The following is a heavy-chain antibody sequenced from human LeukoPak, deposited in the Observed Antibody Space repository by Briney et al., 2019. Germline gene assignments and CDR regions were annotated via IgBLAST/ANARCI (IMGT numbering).Heavy chain of an antibody. D-gene: IGHD5-12*01. CDR1: GFTVNSNY. J-gene: IGHJ4*02. V-gene: IGHV3-53*01. CDR2: IYSGGST. Sequence: GGSLRLSCAASGFTVNSNYMSWVRQAPGKGLEWVSVIYSGGSTYYADSVKGRFTISRDNSKNTLYLQMNSLRAEDTAVYYCARGSVATGYFDYWGQGTLVTVSS. CDR3: ARGSVATGYFDY.